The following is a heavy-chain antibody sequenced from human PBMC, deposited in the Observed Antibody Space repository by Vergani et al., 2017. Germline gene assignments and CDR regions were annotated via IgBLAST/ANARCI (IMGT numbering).Heavy chain of an antibody. D-gene: IGHD5-24*01. V-gene: IGHV4-34*01. CDR1: GGSFSGYY. CDR3: ARGTPEMATSYWYFDL. CDR2: INHSGST. J-gene: IGHJ2*01. Sequence: QVQLQQWGAGLLKPSETLSLTCAVYGGSFSGYYWSWIRQPPGKGLEWIGEINHSGSTNYNPSLKSRVTISVDTSKNQFSLNLSSVTAADTAVYYCARGTPEMATSYWYFDLWGRGTLVTVSS.